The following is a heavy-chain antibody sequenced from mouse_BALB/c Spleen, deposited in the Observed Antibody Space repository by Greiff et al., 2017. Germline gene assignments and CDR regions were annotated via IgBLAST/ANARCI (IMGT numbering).Heavy chain of an antibody. V-gene: IGHV1-87*01. Sequence: VQLQQSGAELARPGASVKLSCKASGYTFTSYWMQWVKQRPGQGLEWIGAIYPGDGDTRYTQKFKGKATLTADKSSSTAYMQLSSLASEDSAVYYCARSGLRQAYAMDYWGQGTSVTVSS. CDR1: GYTFTSYW. CDR2: IYPGDGDT. D-gene: IGHD2-2*01. CDR3: ARSGLRQAYAMDY. J-gene: IGHJ4*01.